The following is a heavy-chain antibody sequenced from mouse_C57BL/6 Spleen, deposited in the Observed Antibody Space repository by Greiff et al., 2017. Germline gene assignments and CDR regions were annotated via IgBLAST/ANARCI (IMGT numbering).Heavy chain of an antibody. CDR3: ARDRDYGSSSFAY. D-gene: IGHD1-1*01. V-gene: IGHV3-6*01. CDR1: GYSITSGYY. CDR2: ISYDGSN. J-gene: IGHJ3*01. Sequence: EVQVVESGPGLVKPSQSLSLTCSVTGYSITSGYYWNWIRQFPGNKLEWMGYISYDGSNNYNPSLKNRISITRDTSKNQFFLKLNSVTTEDTATYYCARDRDYGSSSFAYWGQGTLVTVSA.